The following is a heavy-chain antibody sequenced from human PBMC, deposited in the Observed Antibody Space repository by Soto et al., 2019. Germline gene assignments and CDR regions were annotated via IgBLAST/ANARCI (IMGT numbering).Heavy chain of an antibody. CDR2: INYRGTT. CDR3: ARDAPGVAPA. V-gene: IGHV4-31*03. J-gene: IGHJ5*02. D-gene: IGHD2-15*01. CDR1: GGSIIDGQTY. Sequence: SETLSLTCTVSGGSIIDGQTYLNWIRQHPERGLEWMGYINYRGTTNYSPALKSRLLISIGTSKSQFSLRLTSVTAADTAVYYCARDAPGVAPAWGQGTRVTVSS.